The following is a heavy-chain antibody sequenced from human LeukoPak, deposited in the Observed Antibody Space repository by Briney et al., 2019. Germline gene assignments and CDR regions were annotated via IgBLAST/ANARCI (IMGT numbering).Heavy chain of an antibody. D-gene: IGHD1-26*01. V-gene: IGHV1-18*01. CDR1: GYTFTSYG. CDR3: ARGLVVGATSETG. CDR2: ISAYNGNT. J-gene: IGHJ4*02. Sequence: PGASVKVSCKASGYTFTSYGISWVRQAPGQGLEWMGWISAYNGNTNYAQKFQGRVTITADESTSTAYMELSSLRSENTAVYYCARGLVVGATSETGWGQGTLVTVSS.